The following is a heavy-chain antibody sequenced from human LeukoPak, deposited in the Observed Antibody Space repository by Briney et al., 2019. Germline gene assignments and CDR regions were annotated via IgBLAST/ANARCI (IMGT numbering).Heavy chain of an antibody. CDR3: AMLSGVLRYFDRSGGMDV. CDR2: IWYDASNK. CDR1: GFTFSSFG. D-gene: IGHD3-9*01. J-gene: IGHJ6*02. V-gene: IGHV3-33*01. Sequence: PGRSLTLSCAASGFTFSSFGMHWVRQAPGKGLEWVAVIWYDASNKYYADSVKGRFTISRDNAKNSLYLQMNSLRDEDTAVYYCAMLSGVLRYFDRSGGMDVWGQGTTVTVSS.